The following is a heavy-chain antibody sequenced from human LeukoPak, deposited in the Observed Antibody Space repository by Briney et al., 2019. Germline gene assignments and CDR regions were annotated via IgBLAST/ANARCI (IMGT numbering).Heavy chain of an antibody. CDR2: INPDTGGT. CDR1: GYAFTGHY. D-gene: IGHD2-8*02. J-gene: IGHJ4*02. Sequence: ASVKVSCKASGYAFTGHYIHWVRQAPGQGFQWMGRINPDTGGTIYAQKFQGRVTMTRDTSISTAYMELSRLISDDTALYYCATETYKATYWAVDDWGQGTLITVSS. CDR3: ATETYKATYWAVDD. V-gene: IGHV1-2*06.